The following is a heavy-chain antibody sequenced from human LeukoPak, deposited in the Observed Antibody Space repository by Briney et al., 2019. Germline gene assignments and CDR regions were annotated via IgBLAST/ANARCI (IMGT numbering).Heavy chain of an antibody. CDR1: GYTFTSYG. CDR3: ASARSVVGAHHYGMDV. CDR2: ISAYNGNT. Sequence: ASVKVSCKASGYTFTSYGISWVRQAPGQGLEWMGWISAYNGNTNYAQKLQGRVTMTTDTSTSTAYMELRSLRSDDTAVYYCASARSVVGAHHYGMDVWGQGTTVTVSS. D-gene: IGHD1-26*01. V-gene: IGHV1-18*01. J-gene: IGHJ6*02.